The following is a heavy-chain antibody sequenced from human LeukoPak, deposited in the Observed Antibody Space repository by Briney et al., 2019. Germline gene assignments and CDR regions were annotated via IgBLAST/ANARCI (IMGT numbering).Heavy chain of an antibody. CDR3: ARVREDYYDSSGYRRPPAPKYFDY. V-gene: IGHV4-39*01. Sequence: SETLSLTCIVSGGSISSTNYYWGWLRQSPGMGLEWIGSIYYIGRTYYNPSLKNLVTISVDTSKNQFSLKLSSVTAAHTAVYYCARVREDYYDSSGYRRPPAPKYFDYWGQGTLVTVSS. CDR2: IYYIGRT. D-gene: IGHD3-22*01. CDR1: GGSISSTNYY. J-gene: IGHJ4*02.